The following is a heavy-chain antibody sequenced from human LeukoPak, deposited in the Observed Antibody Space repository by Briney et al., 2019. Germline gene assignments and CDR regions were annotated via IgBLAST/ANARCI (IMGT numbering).Heavy chain of an antibody. CDR3: AREGYYDSSGYDY. Sequence: SETLSLTCAVYGGSFSGYYWSWIRQPPGKGLEWIGEINHSGSTNYNPSLKSRVTISVDTSKNQFSLKLSSVTAADTAVYYCAREGYYDSSGYDYWGQGTLVTVSS. J-gene: IGHJ4*02. CDR2: INHSGST. CDR1: GGSFSGYY. V-gene: IGHV4-34*01. D-gene: IGHD3-22*01.